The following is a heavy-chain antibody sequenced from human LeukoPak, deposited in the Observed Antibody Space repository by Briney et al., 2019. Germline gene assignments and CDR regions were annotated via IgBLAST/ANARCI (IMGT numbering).Heavy chain of an antibody. D-gene: IGHD1-26*01. CDR1: GYSFTSYW. CDR2: IYPGDSDT. CDR3: ARGSGSYHTAYMN. J-gene: IGHJ4*02. V-gene: IGHV5-51*01. Sequence: GESQKISCKGSGYSFTSYWIGWVRQKPGKGLEWMGIIYPGDSDTRYSPSFQGQVTISADKSLSTAYLQWSSLKASDTAMYYCARGSGSYHTAYMNWGQGSPVTVSS.